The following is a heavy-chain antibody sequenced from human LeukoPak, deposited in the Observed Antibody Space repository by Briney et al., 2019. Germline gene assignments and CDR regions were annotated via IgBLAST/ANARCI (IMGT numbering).Heavy chain of an antibody. CDR3: ASTEISSYTFGY. CDR1: GFTFSGSA. D-gene: IGHD2-2*02. Sequence: GGSLRLSCAASGFTFSGSAMHWVRQASGKGLEWVGRIRSKANSYATAYAASVKGRFTISRDDSKNTAYLQMNSLKTEDTAVYYCASTEISSYTFGYWGQGTLVTVSS. J-gene: IGHJ4*02. V-gene: IGHV3-73*01. CDR2: IRSKANSYAT.